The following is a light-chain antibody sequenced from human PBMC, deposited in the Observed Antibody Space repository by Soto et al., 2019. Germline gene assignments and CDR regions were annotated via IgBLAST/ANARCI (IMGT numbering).Light chain of an antibody. CDR2: DAS. CDR3: QQYESLPLT. Sequence: DIQMTQSTSSLSASLGDRVTITGQASQDINKNLIWYQQTPGKAPKLLIYDASDLETGVPSRFSGSGSGTGFTFTLSRLQPEDFETYYCQQYESLPLTFGQGTRLEIK. J-gene: IGKJ5*01. CDR1: QDINKN. V-gene: IGKV1-33*01.